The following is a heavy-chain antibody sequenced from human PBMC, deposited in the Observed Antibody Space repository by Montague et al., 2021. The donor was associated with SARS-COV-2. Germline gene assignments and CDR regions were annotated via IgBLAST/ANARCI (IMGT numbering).Heavy chain of an antibody. D-gene: IGHD6-6*01. J-gene: IGHJ4*02. V-gene: IGHV4-39*07. Sequence: SETLSLTCTVSGGSISSSSYYWGWIRQPPGKGLEWIGSIYYSGSTYYNPSLKSRVTISVDTSKNQFSLKLSSVTAADAAVYYCARDLNEYSSSGGFDYWGQGTLATVSS. CDR3: ARDLNEYSSSGGFDY. CDR2: IYYSGST. CDR1: GGSISSSSYY.